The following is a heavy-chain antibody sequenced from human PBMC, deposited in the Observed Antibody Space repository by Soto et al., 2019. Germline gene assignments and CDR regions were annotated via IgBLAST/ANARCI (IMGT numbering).Heavy chain of an antibody. CDR1: GYAFSFG. Sequence: ASVNVSCKASGYAFSFGFSWVRQAPGQGLEWMVWISASDGSTNSAPKFRGRISINTGSSTNTAYMDLLSLTSDDAAVYFCATYYFGSGIYYKFDNWGQGTLVTVSS. D-gene: IGHD3-10*01. CDR3: ATYYFGSGIYYKFDN. CDR2: ISASDGST. J-gene: IGHJ4*02. V-gene: IGHV1-18*01.